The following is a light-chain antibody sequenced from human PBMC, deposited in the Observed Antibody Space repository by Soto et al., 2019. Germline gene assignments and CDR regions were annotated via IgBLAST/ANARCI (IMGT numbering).Light chain of an antibody. V-gene: IGKV1-5*01. J-gene: IGKJ1*01. CDR2: DSY. Sequence: DVQMTQSPSTLSASVGDSVTITCRASQSVNNWLAWYQQKPGKAPRLLIFDSYKLESGVPSRFSGSGSGTEFTLTISSLQPDDFATYYCQQYSSYWTFAQGTKVDIK. CDR3: QQYSSYWT. CDR1: QSVNNW.